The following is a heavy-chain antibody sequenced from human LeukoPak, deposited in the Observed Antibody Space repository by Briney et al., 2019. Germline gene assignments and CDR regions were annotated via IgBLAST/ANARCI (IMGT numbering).Heavy chain of an antibody. CDR1: GGSISSYY. CDR3: AREIVRAAFDI. V-gene: IGHV4-59*01. J-gene: IGHJ3*02. Sequence: SETLSLTCTVSGGSISSYYWSWIRQPPGKGLEWIGYIYYSGSTNYNPSLKSRVTISVDTSKNQFSLKPSSVTAADTAVYYCAREIVRAAFDIWGQGTMVTVSS. D-gene: IGHD3-22*01. CDR2: IYYSGST.